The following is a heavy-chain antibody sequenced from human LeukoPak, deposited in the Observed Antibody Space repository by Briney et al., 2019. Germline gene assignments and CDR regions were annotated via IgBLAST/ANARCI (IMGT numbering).Heavy chain of an antibody. CDR1: GGSFSGYY. D-gene: IGHD2-15*01. Sequence: PSETLSLTCAVYGGSFSGYYWSWIRQPPGKGLEWIGEINHSGSTNYNPSLKSRVTISVDTSKHQFSLKLSSVTAADTAVYYCARAKALGYCSGGSCYPRGFDPWGQGTLVTVSS. J-gene: IGHJ5*02. V-gene: IGHV4-34*01. CDR3: ARAKALGYCSGGSCYPRGFDP. CDR2: INHSGST.